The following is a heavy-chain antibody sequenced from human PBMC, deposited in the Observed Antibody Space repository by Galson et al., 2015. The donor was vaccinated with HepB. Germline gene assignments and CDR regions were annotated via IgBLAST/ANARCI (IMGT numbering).Heavy chain of an antibody. CDR3: AKGGYYDFWSAYDS. D-gene: IGHD3-3*01. CDR2: ISYDGTNK. J-gene: IGHJ4*02. V-gene: IGHV3-30*18. CDR1: GFTFSNYG. Sequence: SLRLSCAASGFTFSNYGIHWVRQAPGKGLEWVAVISYDGTNKHYADSVEGRFTISRDNSKNTLYLQMNSLRPEDTAIYYCAKGGYYDFWSAYDSWGQGTLVTVSS.